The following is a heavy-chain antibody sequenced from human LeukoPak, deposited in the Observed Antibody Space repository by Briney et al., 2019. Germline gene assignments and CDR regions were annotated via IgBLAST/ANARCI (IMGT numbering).Heavy chain of an antibody. CDR1: GFTFSNYG. CDR3: GKDHFPYSSVSVIDF. J-gene: IGHJ4*02. Sequence: PGGSLRLSCAASGFTFSNYGMHWVRQAPDKGLEWVAFIRYDESNKHYADSVKGRFTVSRDNSKNTLYMQMHSLRTDDTAVYYCGKDHFPYSSVSVIDFCGQGALGTVSS. D-gene: IGHD6-19*01. V-gene: IGHV3-30*02. CDR2: IRYDESNK.